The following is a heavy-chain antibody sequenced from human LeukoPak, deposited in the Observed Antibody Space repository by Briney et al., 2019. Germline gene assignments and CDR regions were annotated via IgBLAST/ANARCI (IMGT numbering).Heavy chain of an antibody. J-gene: IGHJ4*02. CDR2: IYYSGST. CDR1: GGSISSSSYY. V-gene: IGHV4-39*07. D-gene: IGHD1-26*01. CDR3: ARVEGELLEDQAYDY. Sequence: SDTLSLTCTVSGGSISSSSYYWGWIRQPPGKGLEWIGSIYYSGSTYYNPSLKSRVTISVDTSKNQFSLKLSSVTAADTAVYYCARVEGELLEDQAYDYWGQGTLVTVSS.